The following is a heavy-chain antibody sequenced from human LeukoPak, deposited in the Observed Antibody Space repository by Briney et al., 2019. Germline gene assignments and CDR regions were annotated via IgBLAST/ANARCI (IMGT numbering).Heavy chain of an antibody. V-gene: IGHV4-39*07. Sequence: PSETLSLTCTVSGGSVSSGSYYWGWIRQPPGKGLEWIGSIYHSGSTYYNPSLKSRVTISVDTSKNQFSLKLSSVTAADTAVYYCARAVYGDYFRLDYWGQGTLVTVSS. CDR1: GGSVSSGSYY. J-gene: IGHJ4*02. CDR3: ARAVYGDYFRLDY. D-gene: IGHD4-17*01. CDR2: IYHSGST.